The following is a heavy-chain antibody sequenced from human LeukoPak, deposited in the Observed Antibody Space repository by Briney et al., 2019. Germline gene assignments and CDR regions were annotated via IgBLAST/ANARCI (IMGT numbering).Heavy chain of an antibody. V-gene: IGHV3-23*01. CDR1: GFTFSSYA. Sequence: PGGSPRLSCAASGFTFSSYAMHWVRQAPGKGLEWVSIIGSDGFTTYYADSVKGRFTISRDNSRNTVFLQMNSLTAEDTAVYYCAKGGLTATYYFDHWGQGTLVTVSS. J-gene: IGHJ4*02. CDR3: AKGGLTATYYFDH. D-gene: IGHD1-1*01. CDR2: IGSDGFTT.